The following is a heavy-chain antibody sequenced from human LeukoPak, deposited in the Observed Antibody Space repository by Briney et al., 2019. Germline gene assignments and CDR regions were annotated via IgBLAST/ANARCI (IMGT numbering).Heavy chain of an antibody. V-gene: IGHV3-66*01. Sequence: GGSLRLSCAGSGFTVSSNYMNWVRQTPGKGLEWVSIIYIDGSTFYADSVQGRFTIPRDNSKNTLYLQMRSLRIEDTAVYYCARVQGSYGQSDVWGQGTTVTISS. CDR2: IYIDGST. J-gene: IGHJ6*02. D-gene: IGHD3-10*01. CDR3: ARVQGSYGQSDV. CDR1: GFTVSSNY.